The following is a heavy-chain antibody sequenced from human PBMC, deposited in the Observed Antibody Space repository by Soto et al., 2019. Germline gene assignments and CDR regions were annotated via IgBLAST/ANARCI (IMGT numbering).Heavy chain of an antibody. CDR3: SREATSHYSGMDV. D-gene: IGHD6-6*01. CDR1: GYTFINYC. CDR2: INLSGGTT. J-gene: IGHJ6*02. V-gene: IGHV1-46*01. Sequence: QVRLVQSGAEVKRPGASVKVSCKTSGYTFINYCMHWLRQAPGEGPEWMGVINLSGGTTTYSQKFQGRVTMTRDTSTSTVYMEFRSLTSEDTAMYYCSREATSHYSGMDVWGQGTVVTFSS.